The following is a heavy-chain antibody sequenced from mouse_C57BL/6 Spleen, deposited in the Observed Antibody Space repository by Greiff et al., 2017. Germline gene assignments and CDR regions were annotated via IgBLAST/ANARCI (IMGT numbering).Heavy chain of an antibody. V-gene: IGHV5-2*01. J-gene: IGHJ1*03. CDR2: INSDGGST. CDR3: ARHYYGSSHSYWYFDV. Sequence: EVKLVESGGGLVQPGESLKLSCESNEYEFPSHDMSWVRKTPEKRLELVAAINSDGGSTYYPDTMERRFIISRDNTKKTRYLQMSSLRSEDTALYYCARHYYGSSHSYWYFDVWGTGTTVTVSS. CDR1: EYEFPSHD. D-gene: IGHD1-1*01.